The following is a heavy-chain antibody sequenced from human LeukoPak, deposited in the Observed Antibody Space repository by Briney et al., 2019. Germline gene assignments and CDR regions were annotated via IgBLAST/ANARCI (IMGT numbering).Heavy chain of an antibody. J-gene: IGHJ4*02. D-gene: IGHD3-10*01. V-gene: IGHV3-23*01. CDR2: ISGSGGSA. CDR3: ARTDDYYGSGSYYN. Sequence: PGGSLRLSCAASGFTFSNYAMTWVRQAPGKGLEWVSAISGSGGSAYYADSVKGRFTISRDNSKNTLYLQMNSLRAEDTAVYYCARTDDYYGSGSYYNWGQGTLVTVSS. CDR1: GFTFSNYA.